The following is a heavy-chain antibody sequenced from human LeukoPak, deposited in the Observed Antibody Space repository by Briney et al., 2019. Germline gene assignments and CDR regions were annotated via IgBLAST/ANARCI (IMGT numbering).Heavy chain of an antibody. J-gene: IGHJ6*04. D-gene: IGHD6-25*01. Sequence: GGSLRLSCAASGFTFSSYSMNWVRQAPGKGLEWVSSISSSSSYIYYADSVKGRFTISRDNAKNSLYLQMNSLRAEDTAVYSCARDPYSSGRGYYGMDVWGKGTTVTVSS. CDR3: ARDPYSSGRGYYGMDV. CDR2: ISSSSSYI. CDR1: GFTFSSYS. V-gene: IGHV3-21*01.